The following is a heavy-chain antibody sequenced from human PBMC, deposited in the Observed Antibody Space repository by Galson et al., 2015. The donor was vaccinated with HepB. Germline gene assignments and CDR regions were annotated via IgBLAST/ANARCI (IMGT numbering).Heavy chain of an antibody. Sequence: SLRLSCAASGFTFSNYAMTWVRQAPGKGLEWVSAISGSGGSTYYADSVKGRFTISRDTSKNTLYLQMNSLRAEDAAVYYCAKDNDIYYYGVERPDRAFDVWGQGTMVTVAS. D-gene: IGHD3-10*01. J-gene: IGHJ3*01. CDR1: GFTFSNYA. V-gene: IGHV3-23*01. CDR2: ISGSGGST. CDR3: AKDNDIYYYGVERPDRAFDV.